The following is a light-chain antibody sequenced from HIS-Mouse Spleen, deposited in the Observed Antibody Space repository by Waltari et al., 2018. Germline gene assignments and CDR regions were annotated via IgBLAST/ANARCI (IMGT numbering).Light chain of an antibody. CDR2: QDS. J-gene: IGLJ2*01. Sequence: SYELTQPPSVSVSPGQTVRTTCSGAALPKKYAYWYQQKSGQAPLLVIYQDSKRPSGIPERFSGSSSGTMATLTISGAQVEDEADYYCYSTDSSGNHRVFGGGTKLTVL. CDR3: YSTDSSGNHRV. V-gene: IGLV3-10*01. CDR1: ALPKKY.